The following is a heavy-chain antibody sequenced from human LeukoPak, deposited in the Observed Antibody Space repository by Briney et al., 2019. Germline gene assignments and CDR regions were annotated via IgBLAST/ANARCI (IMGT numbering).Heavy chain of an antibody. V-gene: IGHV4-39*01. CDR3: ARPKGWERPADYYYYMDV. D-gene: IGHD1-26*01. J-gene: IGHJ6*03. CDR1: GGSISSSSYY. CDR2: IYYSGST. Sequence: KSSETLSLTCTVSGGSISSSSYYWGWIRQPPGKGLEWIGSIYYSGSTYYNPSLKSRVTISVDTSKNQFSLKLSSVTAADTAVYYCARPKGWERPADYYYYMDVWGKGTTVTVSS.